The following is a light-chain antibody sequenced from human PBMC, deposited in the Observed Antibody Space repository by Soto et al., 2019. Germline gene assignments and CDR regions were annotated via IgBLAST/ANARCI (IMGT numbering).Light chain of an antibody. Sequence: DIQVTQSPSSLSASVGARVTITCRASQSISRYLNWYRQKPGRAPNLLIYAASNLQSGVPSRFSGGGSGTDFTLAISSLQLRDFATYDCHQSYSAPWTFGQGTKVEIK. CDR2: AAS. CDR3: HQSYSAPWT. J-gene: IGKJ1*01. V-gene: IGKV1-39*01. CDR1: QSISRY.